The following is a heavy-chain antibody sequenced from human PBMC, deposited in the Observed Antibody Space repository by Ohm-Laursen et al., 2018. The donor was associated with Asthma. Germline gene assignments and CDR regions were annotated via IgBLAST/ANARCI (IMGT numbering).Heavy chain of an antibody. CDR3: ARGLGGIHRWLSYQIDK. CDR2: GGSYYDGGLK. J-gene: IGHJ4*02. CDR1: GFTFRSYA. Sequence: SLRLSCAASGFTFRSYATHWVRQAPGKGLEWVAVGGSYYDGGLKYYADSVNGRFTVSRDDSKSTLLLQMSSLRPEDTAVYYCARGLGGIHRWLSYQIDKWGQGTQVTVSS. V-gene: IGHV3-30-3*01. D-gene: IGHD5-18*01.